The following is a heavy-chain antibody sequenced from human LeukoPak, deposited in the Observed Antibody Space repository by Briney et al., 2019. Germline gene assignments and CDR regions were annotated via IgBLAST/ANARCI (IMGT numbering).Heavy chain of an antibody. Sequence: SXYSMXXVRQAXXXXXEXXSSIISIIIYIFYPASLTVRFTISRDNPKTSLYLQMNGLRAEDTAVYYCARYRKPSVRCVIDTWGQGPLVTVS. V-gene: IGHV3-21*01. CDR3: ARYRKPSVRCVIDT. CDR2: IISIIIYI. CDR1: SXYS. D-gene: IGHD3-10*01. J-gene: IGHJ5*02.